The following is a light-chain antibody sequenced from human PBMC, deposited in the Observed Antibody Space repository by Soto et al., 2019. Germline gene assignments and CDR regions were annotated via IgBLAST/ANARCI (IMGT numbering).Light chain of an antibody. V-gene: IGLV4-60*03. CDR3: ETWDSNIRV. CDR2: LEGSGSY. Sequence: QSVLTQSSSASASLGSSVNLTCTLSSGHRSYIIAWHQQQPGKAPRYLMKLEGSGSYNKGSGVPDRFSGSSSGADRYLTMSNLQSEDEADYYCETWDSNIRVFGGGTKVTVL. CDR1: SGHRSYI. J-gene: IGLJ2*01.